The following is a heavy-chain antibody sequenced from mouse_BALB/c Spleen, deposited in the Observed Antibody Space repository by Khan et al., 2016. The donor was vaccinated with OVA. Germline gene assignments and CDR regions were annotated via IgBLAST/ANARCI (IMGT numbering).Heavy chain of an antibody. D-gene: IGHD1-1*01. CDR3: VNHGSSSAWFTY. Sequence: QIQLVQSGAELAKPGASVKMSCKASGYTFTSYWMHWVKQRPGQGLEWIGYIDPSTDYTEYNQKFTDKATLTADKSSSTAYMQLTSLTSEDSAVFYCVNHGSSSAWFTYWGQGTLGTVSA. CDR2: IDPSTDYT. J-gene: IGHJ3*01. V-gene: IGHV1-7*01. CDR1: GYTFTSYW.